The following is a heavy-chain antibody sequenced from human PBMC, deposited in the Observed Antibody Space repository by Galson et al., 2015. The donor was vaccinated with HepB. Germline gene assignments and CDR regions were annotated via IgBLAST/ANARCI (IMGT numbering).Heavy chain of an antibody. Sequence: SLRLSCAASGFTFSSYWMSWVRQAPGKGLEWVANIKQDGSEKYYVDSVKGRFTISRDNAKNSLYLQMNSLRAEDTAVYYCARVPFVVVPAAPTYWYFDLWGRGTLVTVSS. D-gene: IGHD2-2*01. V-gene: IGHV3-7*03. CDR3: ARVPFVVVPAAPTYWYFDL. J-gene: IGHJ2*01. CDR2: IKQDGSEK. CDR1: GFTFSSYW.